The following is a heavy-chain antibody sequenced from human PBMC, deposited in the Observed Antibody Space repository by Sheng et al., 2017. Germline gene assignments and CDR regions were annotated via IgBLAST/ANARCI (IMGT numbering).Heavy chain of an antibody. D-gene: IGHD3-3*01. Sequence: EVQLVESGGGLIQPGGSLRLSCAASGSTVMSNYISWVRQAPGKGLEWVSVSYNGGDTYYADSVKGRFTISRDNSRSTVYLQMNSLRAEDTAVYYCARDKSRWSVLDWGQGTLVTVSS. CDR1: GSTVMSNY. J-gene: IGHJ4*02. CDR3: ARDKSRWSVLD. V-gene: IGHV3-53*01. CDR2: SYNGGDT.